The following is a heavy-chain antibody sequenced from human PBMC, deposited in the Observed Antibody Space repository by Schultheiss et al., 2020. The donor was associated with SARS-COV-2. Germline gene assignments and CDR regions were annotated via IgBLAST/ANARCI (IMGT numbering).Heavy chain of an antibody. Sequence: GESLKISCAASALTFSSYSMNWVRQAPGKGLEWVSYISSSSSTIYYADSVKGRFTISRDNARNSLYLQMNSLRAEDTAVYYCARDRGRSSTYYFDYWGQGTLVTVSS. J-gene: IGHJ4*02. D-gene: IGHD6-6*01. CDR3: ARDRGRSSTYYFDY. CDR2: ISSSSSTI. V-gene: IGHV3-48*01. CDR1: ALTFSSYS.